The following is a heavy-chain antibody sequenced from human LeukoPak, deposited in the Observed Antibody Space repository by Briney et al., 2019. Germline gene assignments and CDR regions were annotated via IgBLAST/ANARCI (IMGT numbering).Heavy chain of an antibody. Sequence: PSGTLSLTCAVSGGSISSSNWWSWARQPPGKGLEWIGEIYHSGSTNYNPSLKSRVTISVDKSKNQFSLKLSSVTAADTAVYYCARDHGSGWYRNYFDYWGQGTLVTVSS. CDR1: GGSISSSNW. CDR2: IYHSGST. CDR3: ARDHGSGWYRNYFDY. V-gene: IGHV4-4*02. D-gene: IGHD6-19*01. J-gene: IGHJ4*02.